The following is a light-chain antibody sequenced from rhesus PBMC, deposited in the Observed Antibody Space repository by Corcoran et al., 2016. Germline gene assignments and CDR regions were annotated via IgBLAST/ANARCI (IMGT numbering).Light chain of an antibody. CDR3: QQYSNWPLT. Sequence: EIVMTQSPATLSLSPGERATLSCRASQSVSSYVAWYQQKPEQAPSLLIYGASSRATGIPDRVSGSGSGTDFTLTISRLEPEDFAVCYCQQYSNWPLTFGGGTKVEIK. V-gene: IGKV3S9*01. CDR2: GAS. CDR1: QSVSSY. J-gene: IGKJ4*01.